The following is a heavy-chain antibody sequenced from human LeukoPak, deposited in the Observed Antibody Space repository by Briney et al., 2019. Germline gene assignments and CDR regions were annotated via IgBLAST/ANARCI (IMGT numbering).Heavy chain of an antibody. J-gene: IGHJ4*02. CDR3: ARGRVGATDDY. CDR2: ISAYNGNT. Sequence: ASVKVSCKASGYTFTGYYMHWVRQAPGQGLEWMGWISAYNGNTNYAQKLRGRVTMTTDTSTSTAYMELRSLRSDDTAVYYCARGRVGATDDYWGQGTLVTVSS. V-gene: IGHV1-18*04. D-gene: IGHD1-26*01. CDR1: GYTFTGYY.